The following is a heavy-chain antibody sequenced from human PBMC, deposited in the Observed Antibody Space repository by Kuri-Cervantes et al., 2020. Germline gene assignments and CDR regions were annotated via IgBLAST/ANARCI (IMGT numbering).Heavy chain of an antibody. CDR2: IWYDGSNK. Sequence: GESLKISCAASGFTFSSYAMHWVRQAPGKGLEWVAVIWYDGSNKYYADSVKGRFTISRDNSKNTLYLQMNSLRAEDTAVYYCARDSGSGSYSAYYGMDVWGQGTTVTVSS. J-gene: IGHJ6*02. D-gene: IGHD3-10*01. V-gene: IGHV3-33*08. CDR3: ARDSGSGSYSAYYGMDV. CDR1: GFTFSSYA.